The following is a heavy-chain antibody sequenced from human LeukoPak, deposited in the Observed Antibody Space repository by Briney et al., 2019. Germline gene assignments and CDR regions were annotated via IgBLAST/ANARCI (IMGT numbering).Heavy chain of an antibody. CDR2: IKSKTDGGTT. CDR3: TTDSYDSSGYYYDGGSDAFDI. J-gene: IGHJ3*02. V-gene: IGHV3-15*01. Sequence: GGSLRLSCAASGFTFSNAWMSWVRQALGKGLEWVGRIKSKTDGGTTDYAAPVKGRFTISRDDSKNTLYLQMNSLKTEDTAVYYCTTDSYDSSGYYYDGGSDAFDIWGQGTMVTVSS. D-gene: IGHD3-22*01. CDR1: GFTFSNAW.